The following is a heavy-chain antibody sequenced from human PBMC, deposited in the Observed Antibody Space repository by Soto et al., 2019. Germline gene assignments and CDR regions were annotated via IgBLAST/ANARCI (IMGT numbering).Heavy chain of an antibody. Sequence: HPGGSLRLSCAASGFTFSSYAMHWVRQAPGKGLEYVSAISSNGGSTYYANSVKGRFTISRDNSKNTLYLQMGSLRAEDMAVFYCARVSGGSGYEYFDYWGQGTLVTVSS. CDR1: GFTFSSYA. CDR3: ARVSGGSGYEYFDY. V-gene: IGHV3-64*01. J-gene: IGHJ4*02. CDR2: ISSNGGST. D-gene: IGHD5-12*01.